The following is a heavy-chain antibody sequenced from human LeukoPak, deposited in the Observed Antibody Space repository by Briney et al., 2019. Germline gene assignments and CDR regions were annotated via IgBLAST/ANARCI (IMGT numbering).Heavy chain of an antibody. J-gene: IGHJ3*02. CDR2: IIPILGIA. V-gene: IGHV1-69*04. D-gene: IGHD2-15*01. Sequence: SVKVSCKASGGTFSSYAISWVRQAPGQGLEWMGRIIPILGIANYAQKFQGRVTITADKSTSTAYMELSSLRSEDTAVYYCAREDRVVVAALGVAFDIWGQGTMVTVSS. CDR1: GGTFSSYA. CDR3: AREDRVVVAALGVAFDI.